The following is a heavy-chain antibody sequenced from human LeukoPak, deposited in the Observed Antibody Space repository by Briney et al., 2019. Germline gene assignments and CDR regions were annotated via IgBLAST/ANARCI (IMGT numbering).Heavy chain of an antibody. CDR1: GGSISSSSYY. V-gene: IGHV4-39*07. Sequence: SETLSLTCTVSGGSISSSSYYWGWIRQPPGKGLEWIGSIYYSGSTYYNPSLKSRVTISEDTSKNQFSLKLSSVTAADTAVYYCARFAFGGVIVIRDYWGQGTLVTVSS. J-gene: IGHJ4*02. CDR3: ARFAFGGVIVIRDY. CDR2: IYYSGST. D-gene: IGHD3-16*02.